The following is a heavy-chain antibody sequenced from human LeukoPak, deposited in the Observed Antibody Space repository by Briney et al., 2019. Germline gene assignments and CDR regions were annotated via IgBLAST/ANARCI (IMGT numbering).Heavy chain of an antibody. Sequence: PSETLSLTCTVSGGSISSSSYYWSWIRQPPGKGLEWIGYIYYSGSTNYNPSLKSRVTISVDTSKNQFSLKLSSVTAADTAVYYCARGLGPGWDYYGMDVWGQGTTVTVSS. CDR1: GGSISSSSYY. J-gene: IGHJ6*02. CDR3: ARGLGPGWDYYGMDV. V-gene: IGHV4-61*01. D-gene: IGHD1-1*01. CDR2: IYYSGST.